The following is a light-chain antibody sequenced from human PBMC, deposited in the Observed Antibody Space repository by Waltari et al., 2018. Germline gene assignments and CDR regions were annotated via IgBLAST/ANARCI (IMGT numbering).Light chain of an antibody. CDR3: YSSDSTGLRV. Sequence: SSELPQPPSGSVSPGQKARHPCSGTELPRKDAYWFQQKSGQAPRLVINEDTKRPSGIPERFSGSSSGTVATLTITGAQVDDEADYYCYSSDSTGLRVFGGGTTVVVL. CDR2: EDT. J-gene: IGLJ1*01. CDR1: ELPRKD. V-gene: IGLV3-10*01.